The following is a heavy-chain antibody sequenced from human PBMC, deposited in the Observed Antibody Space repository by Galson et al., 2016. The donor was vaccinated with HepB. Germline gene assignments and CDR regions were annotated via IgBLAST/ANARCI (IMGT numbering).Heavy chain of an antibody. CDR2: IYYSGLT. CDR3: ARAGFYNLDN. Sequence: SETLSLTCTVSGGSVRDGSYYWGWIRQPPGKGLEWIGSIYYSGLTYYKASLKSRVTISVDTFKDQFSLKLTSVTAADTAVYYCARAGFYNLDNWGQGTLVAVSA. CDR1: GGSVRDGSYY. J-gene: IGHJ4*02. V-gene: IGHV4-39*01. D-gene: IGHD1-14*01.